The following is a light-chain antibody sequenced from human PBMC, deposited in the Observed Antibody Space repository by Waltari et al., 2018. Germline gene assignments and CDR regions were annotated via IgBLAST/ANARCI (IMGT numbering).Light chain of an antibody. V-gene: IGKV3-20*01. CDR3: QRYGSLVA. CDR1: QVISSTY. Sequence: EIVLTQSPDLLSLSPGERATLSCRASQVISSTYVAWYQQKPGQAPRLLIYGVSSRATGIPDRFSGSGSGTDFTLTISSLEPEDFAVYFCQRYGSLVAFGQGTKVEIK. CDR2: GVS. J-gene: IGKJ1*01.